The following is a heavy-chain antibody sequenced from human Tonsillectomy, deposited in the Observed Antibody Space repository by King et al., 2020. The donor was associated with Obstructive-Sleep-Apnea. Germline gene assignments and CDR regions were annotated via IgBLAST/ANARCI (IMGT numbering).Heavy chain of an antibody. CDR3: ASASPYYYDSSGYFYGMDV. V-gene: IGHV4-39*07. CDR1: GGSISSSSYY. D-gene: IGHD3-22*01. J-gene: IGHJ6*02. CDR2: IYYSGST. Sequence: QLQESGPGLVKPSETLSLTCTVSGGSISSSSYYWGWIRQPPGKGLEWIGSIYYSGSTYYNPSLKSRVTISVDTSKNQFSLKLSSVTAADTAVYYCASASPYYYDSSGYFYGMDVWGQGTTVTVSS.